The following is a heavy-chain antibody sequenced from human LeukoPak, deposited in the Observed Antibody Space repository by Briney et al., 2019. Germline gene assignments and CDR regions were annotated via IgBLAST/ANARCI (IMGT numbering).Heavy chain of an antibody. J-gene: IGHJ4*02. CDR2: MNPNSGNT. CDR3: ARDPGYCSSTSCSPPFDY. CDR1: GYTFTSYD. D-gene: IGHD2-2*01. Sequence: ASVKVSCKASGYTFTSYDINWVRQATGQGLEWMGWMNPNSGNTGYAQKFQGRVTMTTDTSTSTAYMELRSLRSDDTAVYYCARDPGYCSSTSCSPPFDYWGQGTLVTVSS. V-gene: IGHV1-8*01.